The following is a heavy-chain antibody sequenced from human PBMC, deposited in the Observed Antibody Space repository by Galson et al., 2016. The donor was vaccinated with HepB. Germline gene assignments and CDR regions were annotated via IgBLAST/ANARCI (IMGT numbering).Heavy chain of an antibody. CDR3: ASRALGYSSGWYEYYFDY. J-gene: IGHJ4*02. V-gene: IGHV1-2*02. D-gene: IGHD6-19*01. Sequence: SVKVSCKASGYTFTGYYMHWVRQAPGQGLEWMGWINPNSGSTNYAQKFQGRVTMTRDTSISTAYMELSRLRSDGTAVYYCASRALGYSSGWYEYYFDYWGQGTLVTVSS. CDR1: GYTFTGYY. CDR2: INPNSGST.